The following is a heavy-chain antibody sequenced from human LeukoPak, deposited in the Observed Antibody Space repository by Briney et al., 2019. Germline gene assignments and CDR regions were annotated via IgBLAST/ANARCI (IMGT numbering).Heavy chain of an antibody. CDR1: GFFFSTYA. V-gene: IGHV3-30*04. CDR3: ARDQNRREVGAFYNKGFDY. D-gene: IGHD1-26*01. CDR2: MSYDGSKT. Sequence: GGSLRLSCAASGFFFSTYAMHWVRQAPGKGLEWVALMSYDGSKTYYADSVRGRFTISRDNSKNTLYLQMNSLRAEDTAVYYCARDQNRREVGAFYNKGFDYWGQGTLVTVSS. J-gene: IGHJ4*02.